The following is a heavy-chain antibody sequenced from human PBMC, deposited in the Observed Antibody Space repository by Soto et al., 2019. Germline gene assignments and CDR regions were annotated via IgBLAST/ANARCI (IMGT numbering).Heavy chain of an antibody. D-gene: IGHD6-19*01. V-gene: IGHV3-23*01. CDR1: GFTFSSYA. CDR3: AKTANGWFSAFDI. CDR2: ISGSGGTT. Sequence: EVQLLESGGGLVQPGGSLRLSCAASGFTFSSYAMSWVRQAPGKGLEWVSAISGSGGTTYYADSVKGRFTFSRDNSKNTLDLQVNSLRAEDTAVYYCAKTANGWFSAFDIWGQGTMVTGSS. J-gene: IGHJ3*02.